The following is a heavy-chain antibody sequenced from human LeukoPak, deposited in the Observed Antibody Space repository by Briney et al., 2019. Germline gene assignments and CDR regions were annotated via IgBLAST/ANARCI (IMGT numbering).Heavy chain of an antibody. V-gene: IGHV1-18*01. J-gene: IGHJ3*02. CDR3: ARPAAAYYYDSRGAFDI. CDR1: GYTFTSYG. D-gene: IGHD3-22*01. Sequence: ASVKVSCKASGYTFTSYGISWVRQAPGQGLEWMGWISAYNGNTNYAQKLQGRVTMTTDTSTSTAYMELRSLRSDDTAVYYCARPAAAYYYDSRGAFDIWGQGTMVTVSS. CDR2: ISAYNGNT.